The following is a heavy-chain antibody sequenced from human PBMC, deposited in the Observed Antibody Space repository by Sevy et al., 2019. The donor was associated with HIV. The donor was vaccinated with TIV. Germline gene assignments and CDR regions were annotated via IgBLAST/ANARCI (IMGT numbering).Heavy chain of an antibody. V-gene: IGHV3-11*01. J-gene: IGHJ5*02. CDR3: ARDPTYYDFWAGYYTGWFDP. D-gene: IGHD3-3*01. CDR2: ISGTGNTK. CDR1: GFRFSGYY. Sequence: GGSLRLSCVGSGFRFSGYYMNWIRQAPGKGLEWVSYISGTGNTKYYTDSVKGRFTISRDNAKNSLYLEMSSLRVDDTAVYYCARDPTYYDFWAGYYTGWFDPWGQGTLVTVS.